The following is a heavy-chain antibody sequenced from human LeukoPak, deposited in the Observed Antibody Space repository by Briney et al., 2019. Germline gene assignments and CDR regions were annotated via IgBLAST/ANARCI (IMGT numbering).Heavy chain of an antibody. Sequence: GGSLRLSCAASGFTFSSNAMHWVRLAPGKGQEWVAATSYDERNKYYGDSVRGRFTISRDNSKNTLYLQMNSLRVEDTALYYCARGWDNNDSSGYSAWGQGTLVTVSS. CDR1: GFTFSSNA. D-gene: IGHD3-22*01. V-gene: IGHV3-30*04. CDR3: ARGWDNNDSSGYSA. CDR2: TSYDERNK. J-gene: IGHJ4*02.